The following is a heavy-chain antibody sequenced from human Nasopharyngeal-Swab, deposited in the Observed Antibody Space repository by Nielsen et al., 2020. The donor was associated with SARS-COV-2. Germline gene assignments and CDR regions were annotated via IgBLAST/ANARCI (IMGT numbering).Heavy chain of an antibody. CDR1: GFTFDDYA. V-gene: IGHV3-9*01. Sequence: SLKISCAASGFTFDDYAMHWLRQAPGKGLEWISGINWNGGRIGSADSVKGRFTISRDNAKKSLYLQMNSLRPEETALYYCTKATSLYYYDSSGYRPWYCDYWGQGTLVTVSS. J-gene: IGHJ4*02. CDR2: INWNGGRI. CDR3: TKATSLYYYDSSGYRPWYCDY. D-gene: IGHD3-22*01.